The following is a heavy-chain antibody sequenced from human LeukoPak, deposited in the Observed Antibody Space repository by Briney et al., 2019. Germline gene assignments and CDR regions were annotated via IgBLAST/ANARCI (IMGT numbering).Heavy chain of an antibody. V-gene: IGHV5-51*01. D-gene: IGHD3-10*01. Sequence: GESLKISCKGSGYSFSDFWIVWVRQMPGQGLEWMGIIYPGDSDTRYSPSFQGQVTISADKSISTAYLQWSSLKASDTAMYYCASQAGKKLSEMAFDIWGQGTMVTVSS. J-gene: IGHJ3*02. CDR1: GYSFSDFW. CDR2: IYPGDSDT. CDR3: ASQAGKKLSEMAFDI.